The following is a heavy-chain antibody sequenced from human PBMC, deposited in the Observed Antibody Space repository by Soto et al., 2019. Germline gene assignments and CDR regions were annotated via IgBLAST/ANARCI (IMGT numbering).Heavy chain of an antibody. CDR3: AKGFDGYSYGLLLYFDY. CDR1: GFTFSSYA. Sequence: GGSLRLSCAASGFTFSSYAMSWVRQAPGKGLEWVSAISGSGGSTYYADSVKGRFTISRDNSKNTLYLQMNSLRAEDTAVYYCAKGFDGYSYGLLLYFDYWGQGTLVTVSS. D-gene: IGHD5-18*01. CDR2: ISGSGGST. J-gene: IGHJ4*02. V-gene: IGHV3-23*01.